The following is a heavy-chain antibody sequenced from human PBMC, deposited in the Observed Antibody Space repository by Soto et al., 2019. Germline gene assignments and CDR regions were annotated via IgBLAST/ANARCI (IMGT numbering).Heavy chain of an antibody. CDR3: ARSQGSSTSLEIYYYYYYGMDV. CDR2: IIPISGTA. D-gene: IGHD2-2*01. V-gene: IGHV1-69*01. Sequence: VQLVQSGAEVKKPWSSGKVSCKASGGTFSSYAISWVRQAPGQGLEWMGGIIPISGTAKYAQKFQGRVTITADESTSTAYMELSSLRSEDTAVYYCARSQGSSTSLEIYYYYYYGMDVWGQGNTVTVSS. CDR1: GGTFSSYA. J-gene: IGHJ6*02.